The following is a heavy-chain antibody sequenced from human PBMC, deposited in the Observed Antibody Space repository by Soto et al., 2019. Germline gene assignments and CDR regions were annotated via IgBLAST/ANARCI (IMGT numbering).Heavy chain of an antibody. CDR2: IYGGGST. CDR3: AREVSAMDV. Sequence: EVQLVETGGGLIQPGGSLRLSCAASGFSVTNNHMNWVRQAPGKGLEWVSVIYGGGSTYYADSVKGRFTISQDNSKNTLYLQMSSLRPEDTAVYYCAREVSAMDVWGQGTTVTVSS. CDR1: GFSVTNNH. J-gene: IGHJ6*02. V-gene: IGHV3-53*02.